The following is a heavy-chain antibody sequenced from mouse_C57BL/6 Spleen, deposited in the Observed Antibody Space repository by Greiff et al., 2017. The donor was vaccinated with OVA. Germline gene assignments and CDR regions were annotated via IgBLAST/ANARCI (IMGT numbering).Heavy chain of an antibody. J-gene: IGHJ4*01. CDR3: ARNDYDFAMDY. Sequence: QVQLQQPGAELVMPGASVKLSCKASGYTFTSYWMHWVKQRPGQGLEWIGEIDPSDSYTNYNQKFKGKSTLTVDKSSSTAYMQLSSLTSEDSAVYYCARNDYDFAMDYWGQGTSVTVSS. CDR2: IDPSDSYT. CDR1: GYTFTSYW. V-gene: IGHV1-69*01. D-gene: IGHD2-4*01.